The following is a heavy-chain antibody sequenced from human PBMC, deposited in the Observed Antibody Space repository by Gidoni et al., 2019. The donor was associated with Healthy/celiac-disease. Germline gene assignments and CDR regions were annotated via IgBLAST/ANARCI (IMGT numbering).Heavy chain of an antibody. CDR1: GFPFSSYW. V-gene: IGHV3-7*01. Sequence: EVQLVESGGGLVQPGGSLRLSCAASGFPFSSYWRSWGRQAPGKGLEWVANIKQDGSEKYYVDSVKGRFTISRDNAKNSLYLQMNSLRAEDTAVYYCARDPPYSSGWYYFDYWGQGTLVTVSS. CDR3: ARDPPYSSGWYYFDY. D-gene: IGHD6-19*01. CDR2: IKQDGSEK. J-gene: IGHJ4*02.